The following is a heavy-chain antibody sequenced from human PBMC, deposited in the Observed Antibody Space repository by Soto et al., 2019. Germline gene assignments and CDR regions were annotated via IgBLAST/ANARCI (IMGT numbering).Heavy chain of an antibody. V-gene: IGHV3-30-3*01. CDR1: GFTFSSYA. Sequence: PGGSLRLSCAASGFTFSSYAMHWVRQAPGKGLEWVAVISYDGSNKYYADSVKGRFTISRDNSKNTLYLQMNSLRAEDTAVYYCARDEARVGATDLGYYYYYYGMDVWRQGTTVTVSS. CDR2: ISYDGSNK. CDR3: ARDEARVGATDLGYYYYYYGMDV. D-gene: IGHD1-26*01. J-gene: IGHJ6*02.